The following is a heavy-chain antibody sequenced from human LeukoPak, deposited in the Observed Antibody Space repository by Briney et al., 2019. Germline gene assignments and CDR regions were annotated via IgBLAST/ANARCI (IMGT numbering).Heavy chain of an antibody. CDR3: AREVGDYYDSSGSFGY. J-gene: IGHJ4*02. D-gene: IGHD3-22*01. CDR2: INGDGNRV. V-gene: IGHV3-74*01. CDR1: GFTFSSYW. Sequence: PGGSLRLSCAASGFTFSSYWMHWVRQAPGKGLVWVSRINGDGNRVRYADSVKGRFSISRDNAKNTLYLRMNSLRAEDTAVYYCAREVGDYYDSSGSFGYWGQGTLVTVSS.